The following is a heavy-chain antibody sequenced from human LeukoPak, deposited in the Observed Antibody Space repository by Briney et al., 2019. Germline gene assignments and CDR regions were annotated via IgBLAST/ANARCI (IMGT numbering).Heavy chain of an antibody. J-gene: IGHJ5*02. Sequence: PSETLSLTCTVSGYSISSGYYWGWIRQPPGKGLEWIGSIYHSGSTYHNPSLKSRVTISVDTSKNQFSLKLSSVTAADTAVYYCAPGRFLEWFPWGQGTLVAVSS. CDR1: GYSISSGYY. CDR2: IYHSGST. V-gene: IGHV4-38-2*02. D-gene: IGHD3-3*01. CDR3: APGRFLEWFP.